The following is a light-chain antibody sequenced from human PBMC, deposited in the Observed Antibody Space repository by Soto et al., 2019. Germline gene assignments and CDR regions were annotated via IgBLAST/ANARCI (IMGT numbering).Light chain of an antibody. Sequence: QSVLPQPPSTSGTPGQRVTISCSGSSSNIGRNSVYWYQQLTGTAPTLLIYRNNQRPSGVPDRFSGSKSGTSASLAISGLRSEDEADYYCAVWDDSLRGVVFGGGTKLTVL. CDR3: AVWDDSLRGVV. CDR2: RNN. J-gene: IGLJ3*02. V-gene: IGLV1-47*01. CDR1: SSNIGRNS.